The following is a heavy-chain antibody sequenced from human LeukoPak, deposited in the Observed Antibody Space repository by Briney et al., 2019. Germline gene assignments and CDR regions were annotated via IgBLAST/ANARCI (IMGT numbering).Heavy chain of an antibody. CDR2: IYYSGST. D-gene: IGHD6-19*01. V-gene: IGHV4-39*01. CDR1: GGSISSSSYY. CDR3: ARRRAVAALNFGY. J-gene: IGHJ4*02. Sequence: SETLSLTCTVSGGSISSSSYYWGWIRQPPGKGLEWIGSIYYSGSTYYNPSLKSRVTISVDTSKNQFSLKLSSVTAADTAVYYCARRRAVAALNFGYWGQGTLVTVSS.